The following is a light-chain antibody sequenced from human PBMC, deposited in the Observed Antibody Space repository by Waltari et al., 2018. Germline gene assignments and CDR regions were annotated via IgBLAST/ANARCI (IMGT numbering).Light chain of an antibody. CDR3: QQSYSYFT. CDR2: AES. V-gene: IGKV1-39*01. CDR1: HSISSY. J-gene: IGKJ3*01. Sequence: DTQMTQSPSSLSASVGGKVTITCRASHSISSYLNWYQHKPGKAPKLPIYAESSLQSGVPSRFSGSRSGTDFTLTISSLQPEDFATYYGQQSYSYFTFGPGTKVDIK.